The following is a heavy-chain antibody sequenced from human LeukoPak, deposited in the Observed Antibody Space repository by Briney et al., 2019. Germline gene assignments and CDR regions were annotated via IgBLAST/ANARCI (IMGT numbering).Heavy chain of an antibody. Sequence: GGSLRLSCAASGFTFDDYGMSWVRHAPGKGLEWVSGINWNGGSTDYADSVKGRFTISRDKAKNSLYLQMNSLRAEDTALYYCARVLGQELVLADYWGQGTLVTVSS. CDR1: GFTFDDYG. D-gene: IGHD6-13*01. V-gene: IGHV3-20*04. J-gene: IGHJ4*02. CDR3: ARVLGQELVLADY. CDR2: INWNGGST.